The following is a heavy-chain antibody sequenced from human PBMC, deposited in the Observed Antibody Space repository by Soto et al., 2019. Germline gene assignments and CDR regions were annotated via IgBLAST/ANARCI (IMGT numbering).Heavy chain of an antibody. Sequence: TLSLTCTVSGGSISSGGYYWSWIRQHPGKGLEWIGYIYYSGSTYYNPSLKSRVTISVDTSKNQFSLNLSSVTAADTAVYYCARGRSVRLRTAFDIWGQGTMVTVSS. CDR3: ARGRSVRLRTAFDI. CDR1: GGSISSGGYY. CDR2: IYYSGST. D-gene: IGHD6-6*01. J-gene: IGHJ3*02. V-gene: IGHV4-31*03.